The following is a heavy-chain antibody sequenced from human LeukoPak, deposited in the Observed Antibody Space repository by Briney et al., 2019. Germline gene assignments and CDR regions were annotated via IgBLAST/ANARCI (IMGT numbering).Heavy chain of an antibody. CDR1: GGTFSSYA. D-gene: IGHD3-22*01. Sequence: SVKVSCKASGGTFSSYAISWVRQAPGQGLEWMGRIIPILGIANYAQKIQGRVTITADKSTSTAYMELSSLRSEDTAVYYCARDQSPMIVVASPSWFDPWGQGTLVTVSS. CDR3: ARDQSPMIVVASPSWFDP. CDR2: IIPILGIA. V-gene: IGHV1-69*04. J-gene: IGHJ5*02.